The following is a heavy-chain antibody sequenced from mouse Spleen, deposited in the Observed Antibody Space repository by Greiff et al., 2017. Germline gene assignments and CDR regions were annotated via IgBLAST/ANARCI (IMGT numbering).Heavy chain of an antibody. CDR1: GFTFSSYA. CDR3: ARQTDYDGSLYYAMDY. CDR2: INSNGGST. D-gene: IGHD1-1*01. V-gene: IGHV5-6-2*01. Sequence: EVQLVESGGGLVKPGGSLKLSCAASGFTFSSYAMSWVRQTPEKRLEWVAAINSNGGSTYYPDTVKDRFTISRDNAKNTLYLQMSSLRSEDTALYYCARQTDYDGSLYYAMDYWGQGTSVTVSS. J-gene: IGHJ4*01.